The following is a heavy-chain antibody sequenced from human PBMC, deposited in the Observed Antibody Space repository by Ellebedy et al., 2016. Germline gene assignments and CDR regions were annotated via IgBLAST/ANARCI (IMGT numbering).Heavy chain of an antibody. CDR3: AREVSSGWYYFDN. J-gene: IGHJ4*02. CDR1: GITFRNYW. V-gene: IGHV3-74*01. CDR2: ITGDGTTT. D-gene: IGHD6-19*01. Sequence: GGSLRLXCAASGITFRNYWMHWVRHAPGKGLLWVSHITGDGTTTTYADSVKGRFTISRDNSKNMVYLQMNSLRAEDTAVYYCAREVSSGWYYFDNWGQGTLVTVSS.